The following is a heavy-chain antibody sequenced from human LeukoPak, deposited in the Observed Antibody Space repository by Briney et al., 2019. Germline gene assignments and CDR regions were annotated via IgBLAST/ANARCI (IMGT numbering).Heavy chain of an antibody. V-gene: IGHV4-34*01. Sequence: SETLSLTCAVYGGSFSGYYWSWIRQPPGKGLEWIGEINHSGSTNYNPSLKSRVTISVDTSKNQFSLKLSSVTAADTAVYYCARRERGYYYDSKNWFDPWGQGTLVTVSS. J-gene: IGHJ5*02. D-gene: IGHD3-22*01. CDR3: ARRERGYYYDSKNWFDP. CDR2: INHSGST. CDR1: GGSFSGYY.